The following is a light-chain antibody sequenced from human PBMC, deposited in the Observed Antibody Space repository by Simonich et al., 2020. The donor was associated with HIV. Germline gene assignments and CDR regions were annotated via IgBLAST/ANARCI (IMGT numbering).Light chain of an antibody. CDR1: QSVASN. Sequence: EIVMTQSPATLSVSPGERPTLPYRVSQSVASNLAWYQHKPGQPPRLLIYFAATRATGIPARFSGSGFGTEFTLTISSLEPEDFAVYYCQQRSNSYTFGQGTKLEI. J-gene: IGKJ2*01. V-gene: IGKV3-15*01. CDR3: QQRSNSYT. CDR2: FAA.